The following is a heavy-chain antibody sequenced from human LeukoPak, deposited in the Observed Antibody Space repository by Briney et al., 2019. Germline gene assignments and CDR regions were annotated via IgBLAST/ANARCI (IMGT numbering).Heavy chain of an antibody. J-gene: IGHJ4*02. V-gene: IGHV3-30-3*01. CDR3: ARDPGRVRDGYTFDY. CDR2: ISYDGSNK. Sequence: GGSLRLSCAASGFTFSSYAMHWVRQAPGKGLEWVAVISYDGSNKYYADSVKGRFTISRDNSKNTLYLQMNSLRAEDTAVYYCARDPGRVRDGYTFDYWGQGTLVTVSS. CDR1: GFTFSSYA. D-gene: IGHD5-24*01.